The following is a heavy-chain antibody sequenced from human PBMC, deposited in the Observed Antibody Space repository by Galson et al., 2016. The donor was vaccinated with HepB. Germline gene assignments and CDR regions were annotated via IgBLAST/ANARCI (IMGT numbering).Heavy chain of an antibody. J-gene: IGHJ5*02. Sequence: SVKVSCKASGGSLTVLSWVRQAPGQGLEWMGQIIPFMARAHYAQKFQGRVTITADRSTNTSHMELRSRRPGDTATSYCARLLQGGWFDPWGQGTLVTVSS. V-gene: IGHV1-69*10. CDR3: ARLLQGGWFDP. D-gene: IGHD2/OR15-2a*01. CDR1: GGSLTV. CDR2: IIPFMARA.